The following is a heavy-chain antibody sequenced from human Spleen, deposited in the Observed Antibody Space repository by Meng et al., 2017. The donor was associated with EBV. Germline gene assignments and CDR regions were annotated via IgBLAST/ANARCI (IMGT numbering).Heavy chain of an antibody. J-gene: IGHJ4*02. CDR1: GGTFRSDA. D-gene: IGHD3-10*01. CDR3: ASESGRGFTPDY. Sequence: QVQLVQPGAGGKKPGFPVKVSCKTSGGTFRSDAVSWVRQAPGQGLEWLGGLIPKSDAPYYAQKFQDRVTITADESTSTHYMDLRGLKSEDTAVYYCASESGRGFTPDYWGQGTLVTVSS. CDR2: LIPKSDAP. V-gene: IGHV1-69*01.